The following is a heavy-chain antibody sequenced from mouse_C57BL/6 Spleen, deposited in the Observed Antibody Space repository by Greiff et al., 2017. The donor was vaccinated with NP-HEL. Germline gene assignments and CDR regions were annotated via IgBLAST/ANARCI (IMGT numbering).Heavy chain of an antibody. D-gene: IGHD1-1*01. CDR3: ASEGYCYGSSCVFAD. CDR1: GYTFTSYW. Sequence: QVQLQQPGAELVRPGTSVKLSCKASGYTFTSYWMHWVKQRPGQGLEWIGVIDPSDSYTNYNQKFKGKATLTVDTSSSTAYMQVSSLTTEDSAVYYGASEGYCYGSSCVFADWGQGTLVTVSA. V-gene: IGHV1-59*01. CDR2: IDPSDSYT. J-gene: IGHJ3*01.